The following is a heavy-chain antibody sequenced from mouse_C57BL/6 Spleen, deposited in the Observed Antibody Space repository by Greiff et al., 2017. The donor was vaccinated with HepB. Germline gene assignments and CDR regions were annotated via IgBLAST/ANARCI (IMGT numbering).Heavy chain of an antibody. V-gene: IGHV5-6*01. Sequence: EVNLVESGGDLVKPGGSLKLSCAASGFTFSSYGMSWVRQTPDKRLEWVATISSGGSYTYYPDSVKGRFTISRDNAKNTLYLQMSSLKSEDTAMYYCARHTTVVAFDYWGQGTTLTVSS. CDR3: ARHTTVVAFDY. CDR1: GFTFSSYG. D-gene: IGHD1-1*01. J-gene: IGHJ2*01. CDR2: ISSGGSYT.